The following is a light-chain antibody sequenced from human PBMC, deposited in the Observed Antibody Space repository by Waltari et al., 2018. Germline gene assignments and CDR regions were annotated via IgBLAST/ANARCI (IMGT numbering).Light chain of an antibody. V-gene: IGKV3-20*01. CDR1: QSVGTS. CDR3: QHYVRLPAT. CDR2: GTF. Sequence: EIVLTQSPGTLSLSPGERATLSCRASQSVGTSLVWYQQKRGQAPRLLIYGTFSRATDIPDRFSGSGSGTDFSLTISRLEPEDYAVYYCQHYVRLPATFGQGTKVEIK. J-gene: IGKJ1*01.